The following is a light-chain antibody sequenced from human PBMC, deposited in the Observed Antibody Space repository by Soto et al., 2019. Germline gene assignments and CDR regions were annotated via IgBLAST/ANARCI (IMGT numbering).Light chain of an antibody. J-gene: IGKJ1*01. V-gene: IGKV3-15*01. CDR2: GAS. CDR1: QSVSSN. CDR3: QQYNNWWT. Sequence: IVMTQSPATLSVSPGERATLSCRASQSVSSNLAWYQQKPGQAPRLLIYGASMRATGIPARFSSSGSGTEFTLTISSLQSEDFAVYYCQQYNNWWTFGQGTKVEIK.